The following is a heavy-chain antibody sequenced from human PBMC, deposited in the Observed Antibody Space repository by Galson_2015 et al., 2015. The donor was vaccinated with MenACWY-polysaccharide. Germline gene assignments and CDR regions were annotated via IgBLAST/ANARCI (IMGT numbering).Heavy chain of an antibody. CDR3: ANWRWLPH. D-gene: IGHD5-24*01. V-gene: IGHV3-7*01. CDR1: GLTFSSSW. CDR2: IKPDGSEK. Sequence: SLRLSCAASGLTFSSSWMNWVRQAPGKGLEWMASIKPDGSEKYYVDSVKGRFSISRDNAKNSLYLQMNSLRAEDTAVYYCANWRWLPHWGQGTLVTVSS. J-gene: IGHJ4*02.